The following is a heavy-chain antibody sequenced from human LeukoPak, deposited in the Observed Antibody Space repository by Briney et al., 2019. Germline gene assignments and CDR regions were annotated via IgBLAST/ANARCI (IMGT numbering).Heavy chain of an antibody. CDR3: ARHHYYGSALDY. CDR1: GGSISSYY. J-gene: IGHJ4*02. CDR2: IYYSGST. V-gene: IGHV4-59*08. Sequence: SETLSLTCTVSGGSISSYYWSWIRQPPGKGLEWIGYIYYSGSTNYNPSLKSRVTISVDTSKNQFSLKLSSVTAADTAVYYCARHHYYGSALDYWGQGTLVTVSS. D-gene: IGHD3-10*01.